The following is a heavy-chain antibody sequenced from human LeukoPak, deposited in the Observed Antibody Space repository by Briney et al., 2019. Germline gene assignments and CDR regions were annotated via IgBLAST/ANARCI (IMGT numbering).Heavy chain of an antibody. J-gene: IGHJ1*01. CDR2: IIPIFGTA. CDR1: GGTFSSYA. V-gene: IGHV1-69*13. CDR3: ARDSDVVARWEGGFQH. D-gene: IGHD2-15*01. Sequence: SVKVSCKASGGTFSSYAISWVRQAPGQGLEWMGGIIPIFGTANYAQKFQGRVTITADESTSTAYMELSSLRSEDTAVYYCARDSDVVARWEGGFQHWGQGTLVTVSS.